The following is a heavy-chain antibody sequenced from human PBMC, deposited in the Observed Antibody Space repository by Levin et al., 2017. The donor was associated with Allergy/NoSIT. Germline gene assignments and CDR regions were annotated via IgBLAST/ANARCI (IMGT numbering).Heavy chain of an antibody. Sequence: AGGSLRLSCAASGFTFSDYAIHWVRQAPGKGLEWVALISYDGSNKYYEDSVKGRFTISRDNSKNTLYLQMNSLRAEDTAVYYCAKDPATNYILDYWGQGTLVTVSS. V-gene: IGHV3-30*18. J-gene: IGHJ4*02. CDR2: ISYDGSNK. CDR3: AKDPATNYILDY. D-gene: IGHD4/OR15-4a*01. CDR1: GFTFSDYA.